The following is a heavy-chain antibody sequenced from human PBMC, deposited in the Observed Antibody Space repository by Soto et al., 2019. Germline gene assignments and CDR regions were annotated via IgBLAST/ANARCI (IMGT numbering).Heavy chain of an antibody. CDR3: ARGIKYYYDSSGYPVAFDY. Sequence: ATLSLTCTVSGGSISSSSYYWGWIRQPPGKGLEWIGSIYYSGSTYYNPSLKSRVTISVDTSKNQFSLKLSSVTAADTAVYYCARGIKYYYDSSGYPVAFDYWGQGTLVTVSS. J-gene: IGHJ4*02. D-gene: IGHD3-22*01. CDR1: GGSISSSSYY. CDR2: IYYSGST. V-gene: IGHV4-39*07.